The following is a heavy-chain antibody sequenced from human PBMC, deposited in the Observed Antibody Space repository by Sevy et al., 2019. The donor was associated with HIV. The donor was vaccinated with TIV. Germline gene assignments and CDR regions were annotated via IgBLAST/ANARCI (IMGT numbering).Heavy chain of an antibody. Sequence: ASVKVSCKVYGHTLNRLGIHWVRQAPGKGLEWMGSFDPEDGETFQAQKFQGRVTMTDDTSTDTAYMELSSLRAEDTAVYYCAATKDYYENSGSAFDYWGQGTLVTVSS. CDR1: GHTLNRLG. CDR3: AATKDYYENSGSAFDY. J-gene: IGHJ4*02. CDR2: FDPEDGET. D-gene: IGHD3-22*01. V-gene: IGHV1-24*01.